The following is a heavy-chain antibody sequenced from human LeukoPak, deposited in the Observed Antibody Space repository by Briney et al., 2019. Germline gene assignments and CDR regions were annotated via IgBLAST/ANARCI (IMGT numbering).Heavy chain of an antibody. Sequence: SETLSLTCAVYVGSFSGYYWSLIRQPPGKGLEWIGEINHSGSTNYNPSLKSRVTISVDTSKNQFSLKLSSVTAADTAVYYCARDPGYSKPVDYWGQGTLVTVSS. CDR2: INHSGST. D-gene: IGHD6-13*01. J-gene: IGHJ4*02. CDR1: VGSFSGYY. V-gene: IGHV4-34*01. CDR3: ARDPGYSKPVDY.